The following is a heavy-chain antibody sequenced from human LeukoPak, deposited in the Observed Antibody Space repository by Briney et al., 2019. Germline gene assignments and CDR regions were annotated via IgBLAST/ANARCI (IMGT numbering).Heavy chain of an antibody. CDR1: GYTFTSYD. CDR3: ARGGPYCSGGSCYGNNWFDP. D-gene: IGHD2-15*01. J-gene: IGHJ5*02. CDR2: MNPNSGNT. V-gene: IGHV1-8*01. Sequence: ASVKVSCKASGYTFTSYDINWVRQATGQGLEWMGWMNPNSGNTGYAQKFQGRVTMTRNTSISTAYMELSSLRSDDMAVYYCARGGPYCSGGSCYGNNWFDPWGQGTLVTVSS.